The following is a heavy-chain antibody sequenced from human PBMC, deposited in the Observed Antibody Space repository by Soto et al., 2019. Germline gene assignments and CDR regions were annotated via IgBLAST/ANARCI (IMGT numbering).Heavy chain of an antibody. J-gene: IGHJ6*02. D-gene: IGHD1-1*01. V-gene: IGHV4-30-4*01. CDR2: IYYSGST. CDR1: GGSISSGDYY. Sequence: SETLSLACTVSGGSISSGDYYWSWIRQPPGKGLEWIGYIYYSGSTHYNPSLRSRVTISADTSKNQFSLNLSSVTAADTAVYHCARVLGKWKHAAYFYYGMDVWGQGTTVTVSS. CDR3: ARVLGKWKHAAYFYYGMDV.